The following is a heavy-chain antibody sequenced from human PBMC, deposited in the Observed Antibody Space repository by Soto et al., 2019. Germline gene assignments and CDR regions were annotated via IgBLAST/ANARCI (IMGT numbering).Heavy chain of an antibody. J-gene: IGHJ4*02. CDR3: ARGHYRSGWFDC. V-gene: IGHV3-48*03. D-gene: IGHD6-19*01. CDR1: DFVFSNYE. CDR2: ISSSGGIK. Sequence: PGGSLRLSCAASDFVFSNYEMSWVRQAPGKGLESIAYISSSGGIKYYADSVKGRFTILRDNSKNSLYLQMNSLKAEDTALHFCARGHYRSGWFDCWGQGTLVTVSS.